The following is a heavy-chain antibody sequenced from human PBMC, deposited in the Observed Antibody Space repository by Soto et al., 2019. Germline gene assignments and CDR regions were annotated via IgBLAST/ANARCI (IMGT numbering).Heavy chain of an antibody. CDR2: VYSTGST. V-gene: IGHV4-39*01. J-gene: IGHJ4*02. CDR3: ATTPSYDSSGYYHPTIDY. CDR1: GASIRGSYYF. D-gene: IGHD3-22*01. Sequence: SETLSLTCTVTGASIRGSYYFWSWIRQPPGEGLEWLGYVYSTGSTYYSPSLKSRVTISVDTSKNQFSLKLSSVTAADTAVYYCATTPSYDSSGYYHPTIDYWGQGTLVTVSS.